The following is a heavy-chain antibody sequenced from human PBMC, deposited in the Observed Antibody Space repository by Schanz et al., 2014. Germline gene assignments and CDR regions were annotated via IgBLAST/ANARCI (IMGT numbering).Heavy chain of an antibody. Sequence: QVQLQESGPGLVKPSETLSLTCTVSGGSISNYYWSWIRQPPGKGLEWIGYIYYSGSTNYNPSLKSRVTISVDTSKNQFSLKLSSVTAADTAVYYCAFDRDDAYDIWGQGTTVTVSS. D-gene: IGHD3-9*01. CDR3: AFDRDDAYDI. CDR2: IYYSGST. J-gene: IGHJ3*02. V-gene: IGHV4-59*01. CDR1: GGSISNYY.